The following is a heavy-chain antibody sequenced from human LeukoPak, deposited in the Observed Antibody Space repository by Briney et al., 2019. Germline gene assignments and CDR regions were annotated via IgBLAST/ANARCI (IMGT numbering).Heavy chain of an antibody. V-gene: IGHV4-59*08. CDR3: ASWGTEGSDY. J-gene: IGHJ4*02. Sequence: SETLSLTCTVSGGSISSYYWSWIRQPPGKGLEWIGYIYYSGSTNYNPSPKSRVTISVDTSKNQFSLKLSSVTAADTAVYYCASWGTEGSDYWGQGTLVTVSS. D-gene: IGHD7-27*01. CDR1: GGSISSYY. CDR2: IYYSGST.